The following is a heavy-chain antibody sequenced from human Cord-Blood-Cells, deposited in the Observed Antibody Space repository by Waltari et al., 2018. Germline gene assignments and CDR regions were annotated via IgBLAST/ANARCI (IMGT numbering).Heavy chain of an antibody. V-gene: IGHV4-34*01. J-gene: IGHJ4*02. Sequence: QVQLQQWGAGLLKPSETLSLTCAVYGGSFSGYYWSWIRQPPGKGLEWIGEINHSGSTNYNPSLKSRVTRSVDTSKNQFSLKLSSVTAADTAVYYCARQVEVTATFDYWGQGTLVTVSS. CDR1: GGSFSGYY. CDR3: ARQVEVTATFDY. CDR2: INHSGST. D-gene: IGHD2-21*02.